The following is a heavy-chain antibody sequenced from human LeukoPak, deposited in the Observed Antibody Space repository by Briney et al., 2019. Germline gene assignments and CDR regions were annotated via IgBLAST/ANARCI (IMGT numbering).Heavy chain of an antibody. Sequence: GGSLRLSCAASGFTLSSYGMHWVRQAPGKGLEGVAVIWYDGSKTYYADSVKGRFTISRDSSKNTLYLQMDSLRGDDTAVYYCVAAVTTYPDYFDYWGLGTLVTVSS. CDR1: GFTLSSYG. CDR2: IWYDGSKT. D-gene: IGHD4-17*01. V-gene: IGHV3-33*01. J-gene: IGHJ4*02. CDR3: VAAVTTYPDYFDY.